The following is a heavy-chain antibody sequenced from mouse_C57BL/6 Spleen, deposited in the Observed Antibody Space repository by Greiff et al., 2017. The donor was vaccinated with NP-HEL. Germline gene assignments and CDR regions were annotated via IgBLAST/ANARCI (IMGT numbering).Heavy chain of an antibody. CDR2: IYPRSGNT. CDR1: GYTFTSYG. J-gene: IGHJ2*01. CDR3: ARGGTTVPFDY. D-gene: IGHD1-1*01. V-gene: IGHV1-81*01. Sequence: VKLVESGAELARPGASVKLSCKASGYTFTSYGISWVKQRTGQGLEWIGEIYPRSGNTYYNEKFKGKATLTADKSSSTAYMELRSLTSEDSAVYFCARGGTTVPFDYWGQGTTLTVSS.